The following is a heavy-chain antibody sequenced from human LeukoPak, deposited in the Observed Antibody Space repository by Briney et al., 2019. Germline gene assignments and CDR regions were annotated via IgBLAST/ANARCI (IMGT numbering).Heavy chain of an antibody. V-gene: IGHV3-23*01. Sequence: GGSLRLSCAASGFTFSTYPMNWVRQAPGQGLEWVSAISGSGGDTYYADSVKGRFTISRDNSKNTVYLQMNSLRAEDTAVYYCAKDLFSGSYSFYFYGLDLWGLGTMVTVSS. CDR1: GFTFSTYP. CDR2: ISGSGGDT. J-gene: IGHJ6*02. D-gene: IGHD3-10*01. CDR3: AKDLFSGSYSFYFYGLDL.